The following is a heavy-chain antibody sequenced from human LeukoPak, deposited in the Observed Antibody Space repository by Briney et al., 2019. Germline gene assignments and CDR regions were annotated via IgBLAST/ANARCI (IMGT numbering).Heavy chain of an antibody. V-gene: IGHV3-43D*04. CDR2: ISWDGGST. CDR1: GFALDDYA. D-gene: IGHD5-18*01. CDR3: AKEDVYSFINAFDY. J-gene: IGHJ4*01. Sequence: PGGSLRLSCAASGFALDDYAMHWVRQAPGKGLEWVSLISWDGGSTYYADSVKGRFTISRDNSKNSLYLQMNSLRAEDTALYYCAKEDVYSFINAFDYWGHGTLVTVSS.